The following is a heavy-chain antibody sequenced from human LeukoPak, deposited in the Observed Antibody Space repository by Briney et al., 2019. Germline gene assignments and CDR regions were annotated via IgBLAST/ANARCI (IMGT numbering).Heavy chain of an antibody. V-gene: IGHV3-7*01. D-gene: IGHD3-3*01. Sequence: GGSLRLSCAASGFTFSSYWMSWGRQAPGKGLEWVANIKQDGSEKYYVDSVKGRFTISRDNAKNSLYLQMNSLRAEDTAVYYCARCNYDFWSWRAFDIWGQGTMVTVSS. J-gene: IGHJ3*02. CDR2: IKQDGSEK. CDR1: GFTFSSYW. CDR3: ARCNYDFWSWRAFDI.